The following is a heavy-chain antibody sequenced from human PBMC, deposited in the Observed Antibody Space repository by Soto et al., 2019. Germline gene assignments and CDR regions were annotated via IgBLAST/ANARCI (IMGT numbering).Heavy chain of an antibody. Sequence: GESLKISCKGSGYSFTSYWISWVRQMPGKGLEWMGRIDPSDSYTNYSPSFQGHVTISADKSISTAYLQWSSLKASDTAMYYCARRGTIFGVVNYGMDVWGQGTTVTV. CDR1: GYSFTSYW. J-gene: IGHJ6*02. CDR2: IDPSDSYT. CDR3: ARRGTIFGVVNYGMDV. V-gene: IGHV5-10-1*01. D-gene: IGHD3-3*01.